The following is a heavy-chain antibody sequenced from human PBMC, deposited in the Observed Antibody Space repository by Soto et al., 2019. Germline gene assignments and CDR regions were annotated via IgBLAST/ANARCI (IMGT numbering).Heavy chain of an antibody. J-gene: IGHJ4*02. CDR2: ISYDGSDE. CDR1: AFTFRTYG. V-gene: IGHV3-30*18. Sequence: QPGGSLRLSCAASAFTFRTYGMHWVRQAPGKGLEWVAVISYDGSDEYYADSVKGRFTISRDNSKSTLYLQMHSLRADDTAVYYCAKDVPQYCNIVTCYTGPHYLGQGALVTVSS. CDR3: AKDVPQYCNIVTCYTGPHY. D-gene: IGHD2-2*02.